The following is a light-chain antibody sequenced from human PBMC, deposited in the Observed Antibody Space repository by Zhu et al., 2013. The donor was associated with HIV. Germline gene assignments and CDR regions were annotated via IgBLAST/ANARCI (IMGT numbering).Light chain of an antibody. J-gene: IGKJ2*03. CDR1: QSISSW. CDR3: QQYNNYLPYS. Sequence: DIQMTQSPSTLSASVGDRVTITCRASQSISSWLAWYQQKPGKAPKLLIYKASSLESGVPSRFSGSGSGTEFTLTISSLHPDDFATYYCQQYNNYLPYSFGQGTRLEI. CDR2: KAS. V-gene: IGKV1-5*03.